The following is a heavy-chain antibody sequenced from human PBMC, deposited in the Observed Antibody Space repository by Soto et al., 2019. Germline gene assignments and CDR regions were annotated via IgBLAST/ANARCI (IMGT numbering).Heavy chain of an antibody. CDR3: ARVGDYSYYGMDV. CDR1: GGSISSGGYS. CDR2: IYHSGST. J-gene: IGHJ6*02. V-gene: IGHV4-30-2*01. Sequence: QLQLQESGSGLVKPSQTLSLTCAVSGGSISSGGYSWSWIRQPPGKGLEWIGYIYHSGSTYYNPSLKSRVXXSXDXXKNQFSLKLSSVTAADTAVYYCARVGDYSYYGMDVWGQGTTVTVSS.